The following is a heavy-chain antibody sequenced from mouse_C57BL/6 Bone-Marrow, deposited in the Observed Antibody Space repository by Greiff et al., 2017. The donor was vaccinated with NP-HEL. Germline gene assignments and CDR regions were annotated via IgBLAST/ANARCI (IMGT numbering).Heavy chain of an antibody. V-gene: IGHV1-72*01. CDR2: IDPNSGGT. J-gene: IGHJ2*01. CDR1: GYTFTSYW. Sequence: QVQLQQPGAELVKPGASVKLSCKASGYTFTSYWMHWVKQRPGRGLEWIGRIDPNSGGTKYNEKFKSKATLTVDKPSSTAYMQLSSLTSEDSAVYYCASEGVITTVVAGDYWGQGTTLTVSS. CDR3: ASEGVITTVVAGDY. D-gene: IGHD1-1*01.